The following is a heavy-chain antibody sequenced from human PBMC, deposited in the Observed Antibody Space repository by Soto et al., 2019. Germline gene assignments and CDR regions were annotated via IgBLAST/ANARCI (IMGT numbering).Heavy chain of an antibody. CDR2: IYHSGST. CDR1: GSSISSGGYS. J-gene: IGHJ4*02. CDR3: ARGLVGYSYGSFDY. D-gene: IGHD5-18*01. V-gene: IGHV4-30-2*01. Sequence: QLQLQESGSGLVKPSQTLSLTCAVSGSSISSGGYSWSWIRQPPGKGLEWIGYIYHSGSTYYNPVLKSRVTISVDRSKHQFSLKLSSVTAADTAVYFCARGLVGYSYGSFDYWGQGTLVTVSS.